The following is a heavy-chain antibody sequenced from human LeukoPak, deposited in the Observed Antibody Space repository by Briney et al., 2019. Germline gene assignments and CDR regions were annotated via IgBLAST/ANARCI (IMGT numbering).Heavy chain of an antibody. J-gene: IGHJ6*02. CDR1: GFTFSSYA. V-gene: IGHV3-48*03. D-gene: IGHD6-19*01. CDR2: ITNNGTTI. CDR3: ARDQWLAYYYHGMDV. Sequence: QPGGSLRPSCAASGFTFSSYAMNWVRQAPGKGLEWVSYITNNGTTIYYADSVKGRFTISRDNAENSLYLQMNSLRAEDTAIYYCARDQWLAYYYHGMDVWGQGTTVTVSS.